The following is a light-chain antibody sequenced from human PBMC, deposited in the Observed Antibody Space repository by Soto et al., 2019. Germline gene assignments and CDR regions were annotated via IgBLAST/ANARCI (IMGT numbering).Light chain of an antibody. Sequence: QSALTQPASVSGSPGQSITISCTGTSSDVGGFNYVSWYQQHPGKAPKLLIFDVYSRPSGISNRFSGSKSGNTASLTVSGLQAEDEADYYCSSYAGSNIYVVFGGGTKVTVL. J-gene: IGLJ3*02. CDR1: SSDVGGFNY. CDR3: SSYAGSNIYVV. CDR2: DVY. V-gene: IGLV2-14*01.